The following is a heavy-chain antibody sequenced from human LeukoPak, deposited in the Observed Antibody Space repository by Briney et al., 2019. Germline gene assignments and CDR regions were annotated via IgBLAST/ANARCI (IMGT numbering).Heavy chain of an antibody. V-gene: IGHV3-74*01. Sequence: PGGSLRLSCAASGFTFSSSWMHWVRQPPGKGLEWVSRMNSDGTTSSYADSVRGRFTISRDNAKNTLYLEMNSLGVEDTAVYYCARAGYYRFDYWGPGTLVTVSS. CDR3: ARAGYYRFDY. D-gene: IGHD1-26*01. CDR2: MNSDGTTS. CDR1: GFTFSSSW. J-gene: IGHJ4*02.